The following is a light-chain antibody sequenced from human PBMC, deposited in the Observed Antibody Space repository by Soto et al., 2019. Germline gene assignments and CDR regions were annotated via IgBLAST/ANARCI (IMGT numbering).Light chain of an antibody. V-gene: IGKV3-11*01. CDR1: QSVSSY. CDR3: QQRSNWPSIT. CDR2: DAS. Sequence: VVKQSLSTLSLTPAERDTLTCRASQSVSSYLAWYQQKPGQAPRLLIYDASNRATGIPARFSGSGSGTDFTLTISSLEPEDFAVYYCQQRSNWPSITFGQGTRLEI. J-gene: IGKJ5*01.